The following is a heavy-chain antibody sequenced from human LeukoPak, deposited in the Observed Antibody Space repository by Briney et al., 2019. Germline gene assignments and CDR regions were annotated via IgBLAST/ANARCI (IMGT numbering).Heavy chain of an antibody. D-gene: IGHD6-13*01. V-gene: IGHV3-21*01. Sequence: GGSLRLSCAASGFTFSRNSMNWVRQAPGKGLEWVSSISTSSSYIYYADSLKGRFTISRDNAKNSLYLQMNSLRAEDTAVYYCARGAEGIAATDSNFDYWGQGTLVTVSS. CDR1: GFTFSRNS. CDR3: ARGAEGIAATDSNFDY. J-gene: IGHJ4*02. CDR2: ISTSSSYI.